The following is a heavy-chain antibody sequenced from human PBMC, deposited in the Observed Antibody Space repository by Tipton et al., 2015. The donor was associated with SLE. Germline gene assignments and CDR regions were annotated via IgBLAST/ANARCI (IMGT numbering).Heavy chain of an antibody. V-gene: IGHV3-21*01. CDR1: GFTFSIHA. D-gene: IGHD6-19*01. J-gene: IGHJ3*02. Sequence: SLRLSCTASGFTFSIHAMGWVRQAAGKRLEWVSSISSSGSKEYYAESVKGRFTISRDNAEKALYLQMNSLRAEDTGLYYCARIPLAVGPPYDALDMWGQGTLVTVSS. CDR2: ISSSGSKE. CDR3: ARIPLAVGPPYDALDM.